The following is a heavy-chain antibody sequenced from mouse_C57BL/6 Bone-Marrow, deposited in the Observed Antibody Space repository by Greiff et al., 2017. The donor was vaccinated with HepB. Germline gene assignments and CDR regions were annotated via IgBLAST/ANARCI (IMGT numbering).Heavy chain of an antibody. CDR3: TRRGIYDYALYY. D-gene: IGHD2-4*01. Sequence: LQPGAELVKPGASVKLSCKASGYTFTSYWMHWVKQRPGQGLEWIGMIHPNSGSTNYNEKFKSKATLTVDKSSSTAYMQLSSLTSEDSAVYYCTRRGIYDYALYYWGQGTTLTVSS. CDR1: GYTFTSYW. J-gene: IGHJ2*01. V-gene: IGHV1-64*01. CDR2: IHPNSGST.